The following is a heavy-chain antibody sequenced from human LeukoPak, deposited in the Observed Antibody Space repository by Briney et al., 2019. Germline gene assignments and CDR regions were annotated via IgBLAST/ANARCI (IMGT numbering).Heavy chain of an antibody. Sequence: GGSLRLSCEASEFILSSYAMSWVRQAPGKGLEWVSSISGNGAHPYYADSVRGRSTISRDFSRNAVYLQMSSLRVEDTAEYFCAKATTGSTAAGTCDYWGQGTLVTVSS. CDR2: ISGNGAHP. V-gene: IGHV3-23*01. CDR3: AKATTGSTAAGTCDY. D-gene: IGHD6-13*01. CDR1: EFILSSYA. J-gene: IGHJ4*02.